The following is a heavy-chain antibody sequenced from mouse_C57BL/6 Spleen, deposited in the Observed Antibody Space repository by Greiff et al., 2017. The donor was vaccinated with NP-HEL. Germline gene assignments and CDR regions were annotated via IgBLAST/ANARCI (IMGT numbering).Heavy chain of an antibody. V-gene: IGHV1-69*01. CDR1: GYTFTSSW. J-gene: IGHJ2*01. Sequence: VQLQQPGAELVMPGASVKLSCTASGYTFTSSWMHLVKQRPGQGLEWIGEIDPSDSYTNYNQQFKGKSTLTVDKSSSTAYMQLSSLTSENSAVDYCARSIYYFDYWGQGTTLTVSS. CDR3: ARSIYYFDY. D-gene: IGHD2-3*01. CDR2: IDPSDSYT.